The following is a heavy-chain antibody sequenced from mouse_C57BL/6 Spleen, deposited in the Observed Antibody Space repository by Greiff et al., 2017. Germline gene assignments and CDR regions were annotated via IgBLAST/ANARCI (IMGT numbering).Heavy chain of an antibody. Sequence: VQLQQSGAELVRPGASVKLSCKASGYTFTDYYINWVKQRPGQGLEWIARIYPGSGNTYYNEKFKGKATLTAEKSSSTAYMQLSSLTSEDSAVYFCARDYGSSYKVSYYAMDYWGQGTSVTVSS. V-gene: IGHV1-76*01. CDR3: ARDYGSSYKVSYYAMDY. CDR1: GYTFTDYY. J-gene: IGHJ4*01. D-gene: IGHD1-1*01. CDR2: IYPGSGNT.